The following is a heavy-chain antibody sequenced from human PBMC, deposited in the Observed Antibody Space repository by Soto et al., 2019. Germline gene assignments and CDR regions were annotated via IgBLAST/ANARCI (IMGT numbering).Heavy chain of an antibody. J-gene: IGHJ4*02. V-gene: IGHV3-9*01. CDR3: INLLAASHPTGAKNDYADSALV. D-gene: IGHD4-17*01. CDR2: LSWNSVSI. Sequence: EVQLVESGGGLVQPGGSLRLSCAASGFTFDDYAMHWVRQAPGKGLEWVSGLSWNSVSIGYADSVKGRFTISRDNAKNSLYLQMHSLRPDDSALYYCINLLAASHPTGAKNDYADSALVWGQGTLVTVSS. CDR1: GFTFDDYA.